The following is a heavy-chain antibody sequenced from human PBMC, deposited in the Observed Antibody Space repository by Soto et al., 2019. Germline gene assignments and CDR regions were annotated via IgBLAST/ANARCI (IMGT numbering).Heavy chain of an antibody. CDR2: IYPRDSDS. D-gene: IGHD3-10*01. V-gene: IGHV5-51*01. CDR3: ARKFAPEFFDS. J-gene: IGHJ4*02. Sequence: ESLKISCKASGYTFSNYWIAWVRQMPGKGLEWMGIIYPRDSDSKYSPAFQGQVTFTVDKSIDTAYLQWTSLEASDTAIYFCARKFAPEFFDSWGQGTLVTVSS. CDR1: GYTFSNYW.